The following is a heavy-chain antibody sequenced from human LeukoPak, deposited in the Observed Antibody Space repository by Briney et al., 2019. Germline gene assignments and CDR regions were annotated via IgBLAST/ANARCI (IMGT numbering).Heavy chain of an antibody. J-gene: IGHJ3*02. CDR2: ISSTGSTI. V-gene: IGHV3-11*01. Sequence: GGSLRLSCAASGFTFSDYYMSWIRQAPGKELEWVSIISSTGSTIYYADSVKGRFTISRDNAKNSVNLQMNSLRAEDTAVYYCARGLGYCSGGSCPRRAFDIWGQGTVVTVSS. CDR1: GFTFSDYY. CDR3: ARGLGYCSGGSCPRRAFDI. D-gene: IGHD2-15*01.